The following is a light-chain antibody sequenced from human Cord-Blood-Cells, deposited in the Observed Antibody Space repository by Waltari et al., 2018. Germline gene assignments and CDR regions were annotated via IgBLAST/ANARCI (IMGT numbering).Light chain of an antibody. CDR3: QVWDSSSDHVV. V-gene: IGLV3-21*03. CDR1: NIGSKS. Sequence: SYVLTQPPSVSVAPGKTARITCGGNNIGSKSLHWYQQKPGQAPVLVVYDDSARPSGIPERFSGSNSGNTATLTISRVEAGDEADYYCQVWDSSSDHVVFGGGTKLTVL. J-gene: IGLJ2*01. CDR2: DDS.